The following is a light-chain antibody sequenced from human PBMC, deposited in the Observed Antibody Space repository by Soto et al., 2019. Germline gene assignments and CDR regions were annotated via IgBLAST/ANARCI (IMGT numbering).Light chain of an antibody. J-gene: IGKJ4*01. Sequence: EIVMTQSPAAQSVSPGERATLSCRGSQSVSSNLAWYQQKPGQAPRLLIYGASTRATGIPARFSGSGSGTEFTLAISSLQSEDFAVYYCQQFNNWPITFGGGTKVDIK. CDR2: GAS. CDR1: QSVSSN. CDR3: QQFNNWPIT. V-gene: IGKV3-15*01.